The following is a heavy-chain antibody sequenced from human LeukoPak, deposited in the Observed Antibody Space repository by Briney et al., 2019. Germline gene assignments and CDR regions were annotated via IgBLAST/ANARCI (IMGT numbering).Heavy chain of an antibody. D-gene: IGHD2-2*01. CDR1: GYTFTGYY. J-gene: IGHJ3*02. V-gene: IGHV1-2*02. CDR3: ARAARPVVPAAMRNDAFDI. CDR2: INPNSRGT. Sequence: GASVKASCKASGYTFTGYYMHCVRQAPGQGLEWMGWINPNSRGTNYAQKFQGRVTMTRDTSISTAYMELSRLRSVDTAVYYRARAARPVVPAAMRNDAFDIWGQGTMVTVSS.